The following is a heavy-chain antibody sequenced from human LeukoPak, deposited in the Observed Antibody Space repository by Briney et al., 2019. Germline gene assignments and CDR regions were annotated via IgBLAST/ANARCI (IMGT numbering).Heavy chain of an antibody. D-gene: IGHD3-10*01. CDR1: GFTFSSYG. CDR3: AKGKEGYYYGSGSYYNAPFDY. Sequence: GGSLRLSCAASGFTFSSYGMHWVRQAPGKGLEWVAFIRYDGSNKYYADSVKGRFTISRDNSKNTLYLQMNSLRAEDKAVYYCAKGKEGYYYGSGSYYNAPFDYWGQGTLVTVSS. V-gene: IGHV3-30*02. CDR2: IRYDGSNK. J-gene: IGHJ4*02.